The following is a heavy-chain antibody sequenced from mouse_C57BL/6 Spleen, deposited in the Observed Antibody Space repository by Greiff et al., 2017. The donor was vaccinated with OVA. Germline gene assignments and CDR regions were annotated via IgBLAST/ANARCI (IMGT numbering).Heavy chain of an antibody. D-gene: IGHD1-1*01. V-gene: IGHV3-8*01. Sequence: EVKLVESGPGLAKPSQTLSLTCSVTGYSITSDYWHWIRKFPGHKLEYMGYISSSGSTYYNPSLKSRISRTRDTSKNQYYLQLNSVTTEDTATYYCARRGYYGSSEAMDYWGQGTSVTVSS. CDR2: ISSSGST. CDR3: ARRGYYGSSEAMDY. CDR1: GYSITSDY. J-gene: IGHJ4*01.